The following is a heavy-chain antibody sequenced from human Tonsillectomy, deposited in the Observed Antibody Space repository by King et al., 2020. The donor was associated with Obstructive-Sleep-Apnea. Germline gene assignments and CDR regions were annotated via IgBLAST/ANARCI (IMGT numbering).Heavy chain of an antibody. CDR2: VYYSDRT. CDR1: GDSISSTNW. CDR3: AREGTSGWYGFDY. V-gene: IGHV4-4*02. J-gene: IGHJ4*02. Sequence: QLQESGPGLVKPSGTLSLTCAISGDSISSTNWWSWVRQPPGKGLEWIGEVYYSDRTNYNPSLKGRVTISIDKSKSLLSPILSSLTAADTAVYYCAREGTSGWYGFDYWGQGALVTVSS. D-gene: IGHD6-19*01.